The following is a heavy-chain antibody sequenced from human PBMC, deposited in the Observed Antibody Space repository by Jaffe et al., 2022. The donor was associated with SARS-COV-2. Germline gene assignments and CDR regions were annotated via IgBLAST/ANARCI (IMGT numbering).Heavy chain of an antibody. Sequence: QVQLVESGGSVVQPGRSLRLSCAASGFTFSSYGMHWVRQAPGKGLEWVAVISFDGSDEYIADSVKGRFTISRDNSKNTLYLQMNSLRPEDTAVYYCAKDADVAAAAYYFDYWGQGTLVTVSS. CDR1: GFTFSSYG. CDR3: AKDADVAAAAYYFDY. CDR2: ISFDGSDE. V-gene: IGHV3-30*18. D-gene: IGHD6-13*01. J-gene: IGHJ4*02.